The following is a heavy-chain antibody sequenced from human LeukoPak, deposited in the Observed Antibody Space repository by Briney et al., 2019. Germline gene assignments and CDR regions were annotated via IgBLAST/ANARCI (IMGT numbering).Heavy chain of an antibody. D-gene: IGHD2-8*01. V-gene: IGHV4-4*07. CDR1: GGSISSYY. CDR2: IYTSGST. CDR3: AREGWGIVLMVYAPGRAFDI. J-gene: IGHJ3*02. Sequence: SETLSLTCTVSGGSISSYYWSWIRQPAGKGLEWIGRIYTSGSTNYNPSLKSRVTISVDKSKNQFSLKLSSVTAADTAVYYCAREGWGIVLMVYAPGRAFDIWGQGTMVTVSS.